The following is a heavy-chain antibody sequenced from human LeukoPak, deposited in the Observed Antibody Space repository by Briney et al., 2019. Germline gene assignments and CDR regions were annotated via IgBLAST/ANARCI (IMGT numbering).Heavy chain of an antibody. CDR2: IYYSGST. V-gene: IGHV4-39*01. CDR3: ARQYPYYFDY. CDR1: GGSISSSSSY. Sequence: SETLSLTCTVSGGSISSSSSYWGWIRQPPGKGLEWIGSIYYSGSTYYNPSLKSRVTISVDTSKNQFSLKLSSVTAADTAVYYCARQYPYYFDYWGQGTLVTVSS. J-gene: IGHJ4*02.